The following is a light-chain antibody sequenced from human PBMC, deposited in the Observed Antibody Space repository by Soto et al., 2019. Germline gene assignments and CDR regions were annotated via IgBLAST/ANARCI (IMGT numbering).Light chain of an antibody. J-gene: IGKJ4*01. CDR2: GAS. Sequence: EIVLTQSPGTLSLSPGERATLSCRASQSVSSSYLAWYQQKPGQAPRLLIYGASSRATGIPDRFSGSGSGTDFTLTISRLEPEHFAVYYCQQYGSSSLTFGRGTKVEIK. V-gene: IGKV3-20*01. CDR1: QSVSSSY. CDR3: QQYGSSSLT.